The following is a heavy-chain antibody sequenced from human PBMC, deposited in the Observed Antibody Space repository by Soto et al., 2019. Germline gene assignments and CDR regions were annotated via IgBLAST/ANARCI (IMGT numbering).Heavy chain of an antibody. CDR1: GDTFSSYA. D-gene: IGHD4-17*01. CDR2: IIPIFGTA. J-gene: IGHJ6*02. V-gene: IGHV1-69*06. Sequence: SVKVSCKASGDTFSSYAISWVRQAPGQGLEWMGGIIPIFGTANYAQKFQGRVTITADRSTSTAYVELSSLRSEDTAVYYCASRTTVTTSRYYYDGMDVWGQGTTVTVSS. CDR3: ASRTTVTTSRYYYDGMDV.